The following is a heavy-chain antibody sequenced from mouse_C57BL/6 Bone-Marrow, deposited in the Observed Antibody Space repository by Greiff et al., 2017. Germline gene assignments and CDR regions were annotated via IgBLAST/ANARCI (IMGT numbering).Heavy chain of an antibody. CDR2: INYDGSST. V-gene: IGHV5-16*01. CDR3: ACFYYEGFAY. J-gene: IGHJ3*01. CDR1: GFTFSDYY. D-gene: IGHD2-4*01. Sequence: EVKLMESEGGLVQPGSSMKLSCTASGFTFSDYYMAWVRQVPEKGLEWVANINYDGSSTYYLDSLKSRFIISRDNAKNILYLQMSSLKSEDTATYYCACFYYEGFAYWGQGTLVTVSA.